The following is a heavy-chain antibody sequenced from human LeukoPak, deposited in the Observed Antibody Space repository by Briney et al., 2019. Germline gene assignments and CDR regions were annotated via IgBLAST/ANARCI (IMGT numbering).Heavy chain of an antibody. J-gene: IGHJ4*02. CDR3: AKDTRYSGSYIGGY. CDR2: ISYDGGSK. V-gene: IGHV3-30*04. CDR1: GFTFSNFA. D-gene: IGHD1-26*01. Sequence: GGSLRLSCAASGFTFSNFAMHWVRQAPGKGLEWVAVISYDGGSKYFANSVKGRFTISRDNSKNTLDLQMNSLRAEDTAVYYCAKDTRYSGSYIGGYWGQGTLVIVSS.